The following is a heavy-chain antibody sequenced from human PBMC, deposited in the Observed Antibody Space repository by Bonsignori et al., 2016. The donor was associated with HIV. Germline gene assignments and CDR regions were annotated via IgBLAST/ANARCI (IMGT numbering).Heavy chain of an antibody. Sequence: SETLSLTCAVFGGSFSGYYKSWIRQPPGKGLEWIGEINHSGSTTYSPSLKSRVTISVDTSKNQFSLRLSSVTAADTAVYYCAREVLGMSYWGQGTLVTVSS. D-gene: IGHD7-27*01. CDR1: GGSFSGYY. V-gene: IGHV4-34*01. J-gene: IGHJ4*02. CDR3: AREVLGMSY. CDR2: INHSGST.